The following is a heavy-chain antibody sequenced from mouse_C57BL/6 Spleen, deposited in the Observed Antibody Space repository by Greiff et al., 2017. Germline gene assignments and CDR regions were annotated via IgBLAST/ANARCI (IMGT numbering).Heavy chain of an antibody. CDR3: AFYYCGSNPYFGY. CDR2: IDPEDGET. D-gene: IGHD1-1*01. J-gene: IGHJ2*01. CDR1: GFNIKDYY. Sequence: EVQLQQSGAELVKPGASVKLSCTASGFNIKDYYMHWVKQGTEQGLEWIGMIDPEDGETKYASKVPGKATITADTSSNTAYLQLSSLTSEDTAVSYCAFYYCGSNPYFGYWGQGTTLTVSS. V-gene: IGHV14-2*01.